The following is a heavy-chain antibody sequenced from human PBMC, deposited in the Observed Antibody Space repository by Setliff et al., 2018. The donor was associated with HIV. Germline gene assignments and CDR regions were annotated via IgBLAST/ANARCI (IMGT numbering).Heavy chain of an antibody. V-gene: IGHV3-43D*03. Sequence: GESLKISCAASGFTFDDYAMHWVRQAPGKGLEWVSFISWDGGSSDYADSVKGRFTISRDNSKSSLFLQMESLRAEDTAFYYCAALGYSSTWNYWGQGTLVTV. D-gene: IGHD6-13*01. CDR2: ISWDGGSS. CDR1: GFTFDDYA. J-gene: IGHJ4*02. CDR3: AALGYSSTWNY.